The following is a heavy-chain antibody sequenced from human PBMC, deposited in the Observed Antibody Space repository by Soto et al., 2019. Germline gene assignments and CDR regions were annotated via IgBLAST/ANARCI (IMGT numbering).Heavy chain of an antibody. V-gene: IGHV3-33*01. Sequence: QVQLVESGGGVVQPGRSLRLSCAASGFTFSSYGMHWVRQAPGKGLEWVAVIRYDGSNKYYADSVKGRFTISRDNSKNTLYLQMNSLRAEDTAVYYCAREPPPSWERPNLFGFSSEYYYYYGMDVWGQGTTVTVSS. CDR1: GFTFSSYG. J-gene: IGHJ6*02. CDR2: IRYDGSNK. CDR3: AREPPPSWERPNLFGFSSEYYYYYGMDV. D-gene: IGHD1-26*01.